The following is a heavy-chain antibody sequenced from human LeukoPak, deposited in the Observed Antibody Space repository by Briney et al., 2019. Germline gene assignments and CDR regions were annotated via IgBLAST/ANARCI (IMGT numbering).Heavy chain of an antibody. CDR2: SSGSGGGT. V-gene: IGHV3-23*01. Sequence: PGGSLRLSCAASGFTFSSYAMSWVRQAPGKGLEWVSASSGSGGGTYYADSVKGRFTISRDNSKNTLYLQMNSLRAEDTAVYYCAKAHGIAAIYYYGMDVWGQGTTVTVSS. CDR3: AKAHGIAAIYYYGMDV. D-gene: IGHD6-13*01. J-gene: IGHJ6*02. CDR1: GFTFSSYA.